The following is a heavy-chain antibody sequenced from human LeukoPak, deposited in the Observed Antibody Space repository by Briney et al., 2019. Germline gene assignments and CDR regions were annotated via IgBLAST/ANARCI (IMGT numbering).Heavy chain of an antibody. CDR3: ARITYDFWSGYYLPDDP. V-gene: IGHV1-18*01. J-gene: IGHJ5*02. CDR1: GYTFTHYG. Sequence: ASVKVSFKASGYTFTHYGISWVRQAPGQGLEGMGWISIYNGNTEYAQKLRGRVTMTSATSTSTAYMELRSLRSDDTAAYYWARITYDFWSGYYLPDDPWGQGTLVTVSS. D-gene: IGHD3-3*01. CDR2: ISIYNGNT.